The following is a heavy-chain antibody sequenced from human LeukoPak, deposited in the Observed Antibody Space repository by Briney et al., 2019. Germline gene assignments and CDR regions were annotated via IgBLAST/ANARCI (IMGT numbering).Heavy chain of an antibody. J-gene: IGHJ4*02. V-gene: IGHV4-4*07. CDR2: IYTSGST. CDR1: GGSTSSYY. Sequence: TSETLSLTCTVSGGSTSSYYWSWIRQLAGKGLEWIGRIYTSGSTNYNPSLKSRVTMSVDTSKNQFSLKLSSVTAADTAVYYCAVPGGLGELSLLLWGQGTLVTVSS. D-gene: IGHD3-16*02. CDR3: AVPGGLGELSLLL.